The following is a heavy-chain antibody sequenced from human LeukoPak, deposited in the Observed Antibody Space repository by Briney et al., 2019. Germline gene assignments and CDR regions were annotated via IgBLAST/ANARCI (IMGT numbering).Heavy chain of an antibody. CDR3: ARVAAEVVGVPGAIGFGWLRRDYYYMDV. V-gene: IGHV1-24*01. Sequence: ASVKVSCKVSGYTLSDVSMHWVRQAPGKGLEWMGGFAPEDGETVYAQKFQGRVTMTEDTSTDTAYMELSSLRSEDTAVYYCARVAAEVVGVPGAIGFGWLRRDYYYMDVWGKGTTVTVSS. J-gene: IGHJ6*03. D-gene: IGHD2-2*02. CDR1: GYTLSDVS. CDR2: FAPEDGET.